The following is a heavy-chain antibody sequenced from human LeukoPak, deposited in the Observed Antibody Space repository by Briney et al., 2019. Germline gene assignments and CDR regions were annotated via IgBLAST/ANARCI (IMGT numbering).Heavy chain of an antibody. CDR1: GFTFSSYA. CDR3: ARDLQVDSRASGY. CDR2: SYDGSNK. Sequence: GGSLRLSCAASGFTFSSYAMHWVRQAPGKGLEWVAISYDGSNKYYADSVKGRFTISRDNSKNTLYLQMNSLRAEDTAVYYCARDLQVDSRASGYWGQGTLVTVSS. D-gene: IGHD3-22*01. J-gene: IGHJ4*02. V-gene: IGHV3-30*04.